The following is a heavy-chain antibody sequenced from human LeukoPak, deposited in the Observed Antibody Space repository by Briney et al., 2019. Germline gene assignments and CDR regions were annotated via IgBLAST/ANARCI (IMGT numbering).Heavy chain of an antibody. J-gene: IGHJ2*01. V-gene: IGHV3-23*01. D-gene: IGHD5-12*01. CDR3: ARVRKYSGYYSWYFDL. CDR1: GITFRNYA. Sequence: GGSLRLSCAASGITFRNYAMSWVRQAPGKGLEWVSTVSGNGESTFYADSVKGRFTISKANSKNTLYLQMNSLRAGDTAVYYCARVRKYSGYYSWYFDLWGRGTLVTVSS. CDR2: VSGNGEST.